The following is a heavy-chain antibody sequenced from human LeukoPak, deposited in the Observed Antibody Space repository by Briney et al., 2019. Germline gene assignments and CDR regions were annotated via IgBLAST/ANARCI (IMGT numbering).Heavy chain of an antibody. V-gene: IGHV4-61*01. CDR3: ARTTEDCSSTSCYQYWFDP. J-gene: IGHJ5*02. Sequence: SETLSLTCSVSGGSISLSYYYWSWIRQPPGKGLEWIGYIYYSGSTNYNPSLKSRVTISVDTSKNQFSLKLNSVTAADTAVYYCARTTEDCSSTSCYQYWFDPWGQGTLVTVSS. CDR1: GGSISLSYYY. D-gene: IGHD2-2*01. CDR2: IYYSGST.